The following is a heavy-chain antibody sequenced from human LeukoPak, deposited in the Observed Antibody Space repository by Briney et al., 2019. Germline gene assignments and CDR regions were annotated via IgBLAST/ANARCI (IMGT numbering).Heavy chain of an antibody. CDR1: GGTFSSYA. CDR2: IIPFFDTT. CDR3: ARGEEYVWGSYRYDY. J-gene: IGHJ4*02. Sequence: ASVKVSCKASGGTFSSYAITWVRQAPGQGLERMGGIIPFFDTTNYAQKFQGRVTITADKSTSTAYMELSSLRSEDTAVYYCARGEEYVWGSYRYDYWGQGTLVTVSS. V-gene: IGHV1-69*06. D-gene: IGHD3-16*02.